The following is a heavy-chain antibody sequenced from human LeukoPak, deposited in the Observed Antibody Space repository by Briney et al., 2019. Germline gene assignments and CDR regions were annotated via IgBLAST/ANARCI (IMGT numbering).Heavy chain of an antibody. D-gene: IGHD4-17*01. V-gene: IGHV4-4*07. J-gene: IGHJ4*02. CDR3: ARVRLLRDYGDEYYFDY. CDR1: GGSISSYY. CDR2: IYTSGST. Sequence: SETLSLTCTVSGGSISSYYWSWIRQPAGKGLEWIGRIYTSGSTNYNPSLKSRVTMSVDTSKNQFSLKLSSVTAADTAVYYCARVRLLRDYGDEYYFDYWGQGTLVTVSP.